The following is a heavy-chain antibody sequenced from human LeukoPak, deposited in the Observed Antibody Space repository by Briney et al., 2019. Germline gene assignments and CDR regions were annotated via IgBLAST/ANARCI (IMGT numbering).Heavy chain of an antibody. Sequence: QSGGSLRLSCAASGFTFSNYAMSCVRQAPGKGLEWGSGISGSGGSIYYADSVKGRFTISRDNSKNTLYLQMNSLRAEDTAVYYCAKDNSPKVYCSGGSCYSDYWGQGTLVTVSS. D-gene: IGHD2-15*01. CDR1: GFTFSNYA. CDR2: ISGSGGSI. V-gene: IGHV3-23*01. CDR3: AKDNSPKVYCSGGSCYSDY. J-gene: IGHJ4*02.